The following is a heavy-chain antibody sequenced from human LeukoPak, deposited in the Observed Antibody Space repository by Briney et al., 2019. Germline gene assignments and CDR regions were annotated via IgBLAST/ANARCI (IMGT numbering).Heavy chain of an antibody. CDR3: ARGAAGTGAADY. J-gene: IGHJ4*02. CDR1: GGSISSYY. D-gene: IGHD6-13*01. Sequence: SETLSLTCTVSGGSISSYYWSWIRQPPGKGLEWIWYTHYSGSTKYNPSLKSRLTISVDSSKNQFSLRLSSVTAADTAVYFCARGAAGTGAADYWGKGTLVTVSS. CDR2: THYSGST. V-gene: IGHV4-59*01.